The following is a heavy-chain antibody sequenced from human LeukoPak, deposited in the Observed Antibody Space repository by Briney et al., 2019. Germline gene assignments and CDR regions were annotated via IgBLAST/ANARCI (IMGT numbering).Heavy chain of an antibody. CDR3: TKDRVWAMDV. J-gene: IGHJ6*02. Sequence: GGSLRLSCAASGVSFDDYAMYCVRQAPGKGLEWVSLITRDGGTTYYADSVKGRFTISRDNSKNSLYLEMNSLRTEDTALYFCTKDRVWAMDVWGQRTTVIVSS. D-gene: IGHD7-27*01. CDR2: ITRDGGTT. V-gene: IGHV3-43*02. CDR1: GVSFDDYA.